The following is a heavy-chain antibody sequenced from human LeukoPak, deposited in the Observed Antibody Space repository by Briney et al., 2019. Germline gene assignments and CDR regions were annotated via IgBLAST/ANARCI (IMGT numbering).Heavy chain of an antibody. CDR1: GYTFNGYY. J-gene: IGHJ4*02. Sequence: GASVKVSCKASGYTFNGYYMHWVRQAPGQGLEWMGWINPNSGGTNNAQKFQGRVTMTRDTSISTAYMELSRLRSGDTAVYYCARQRTAYCGGDCYFFDYWGQGTLVTVSS. V-gene: IGHV1-2*02. D-gene: IGHD2-21*02. CDR3: ARQRTAYCGGDCYFFDY. CDR2: INPNSGGT.